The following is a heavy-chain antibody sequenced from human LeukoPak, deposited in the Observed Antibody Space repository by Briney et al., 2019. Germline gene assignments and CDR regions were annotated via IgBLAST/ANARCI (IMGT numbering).Heavy chain of an antibody. V-gene: IGHV3-21*04. CDR3: AKDSRSSWYYFDY. D-gene: IGHD6-13*01. J-gene: IGHJ4*02. CDR2: ISSSSSYI. Sequence: GGSLRLSCAASGFTFSSYSMNWVRQAPGKGLEWVSSISSSSSYIYYADSVKGRFTISRDNSKNMLYLQMNSLRAEDTAVYYCAKDSRSSWYYFDYWGQGTLVTVSS. CDR1: GFTFSSYS.